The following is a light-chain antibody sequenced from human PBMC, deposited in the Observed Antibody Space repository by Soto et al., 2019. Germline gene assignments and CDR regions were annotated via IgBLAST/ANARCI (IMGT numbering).Light chain of an antibody. Sequence: EIVMTQSPATLSVSPGERATLSCRASQSVSSNLAWYQQKPGQAPRLLIYGASTRATGIPDRFSGSGSGTEFTLTISSLQSEDFVVYYCQQYNNWPFTFGPGTKVDIK. CDR3: QQYNNWPFT. CDR2: GAS. V-gene: IGKV3-15*01. CDR1: QSVSSN. J-gene: IGKJ3*01.